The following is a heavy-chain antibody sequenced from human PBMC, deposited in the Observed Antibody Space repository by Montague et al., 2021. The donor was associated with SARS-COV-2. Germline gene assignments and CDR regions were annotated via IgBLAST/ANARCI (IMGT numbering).Heavy chain of an antibody. Sequence: TLSLTCTVSGGSISSGSYYWSWIRQPAGKGLEWIGRIYTSGXTXYXXXXKXRVTISVDTSKNQFSLKLSSVTAADTAVYYCARSSGGYCSSTSCYAYYYYYMDVWGKGTTVTVSS. J-gene: IGHJ6*03. V-gene: IGHV4-61*02. CDR1: GGSISSGSYY. D-gene: IGHD2-2*01. CDR3: ARSSGGYCSSTSCYAYYYYYMDV. CDR2: IYTSGXT.